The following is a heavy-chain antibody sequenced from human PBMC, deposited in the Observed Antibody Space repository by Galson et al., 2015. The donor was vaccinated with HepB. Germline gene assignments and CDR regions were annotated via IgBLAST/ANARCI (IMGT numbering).Heavy chain of an antibody. D-gene: IGHD4-17*01. CDR2: INPNSGGT. CDR1: GYTFTGYY. V-gene: IGHV1-2*06. Sequence: SVKVSCKASGYTFTGYYMHWVRQAPGQGLEWMGRINPNSGGTNYAQKFQGRVTMTRDTSISTAYMELSRLRSDDTAVYYCAQGEGDDYGDPSHAFDIWGQRTMVTVSS. CDR3: AQGEGDDYGDPSHAFDI. J-gene: IGHJ3*02.